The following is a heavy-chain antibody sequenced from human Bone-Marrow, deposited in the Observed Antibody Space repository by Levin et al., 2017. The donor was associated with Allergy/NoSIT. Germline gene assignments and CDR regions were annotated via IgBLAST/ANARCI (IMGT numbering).Heavy chain of an antibody. Sequence: GESLKISCAASGFTVSSHYMSWVRQAPGKGLEWVSVIYSGGSTYYADSVKGRFTISRDNSKHTLYLQMNSLRAEDTAVYYCASAAPGPVKPPSPRSQFPQYYYYGMDVWGQGTTVTVSS. J-gene: IGHJ6*02. V-gene: IGHV3-53*01. D-gene: IGHD1-14*01. CDR2: IYSGGST. CDR1: GFTVSSHY. CDR3: ASAAPGPVKPPSPRSQFPQYYYYGMDV.